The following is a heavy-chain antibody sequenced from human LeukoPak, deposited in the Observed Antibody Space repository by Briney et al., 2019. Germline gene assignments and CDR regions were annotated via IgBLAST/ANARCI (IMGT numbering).Heavy chain of an antibody. V-gene: IGHV1-69*04. CDR3: ARELQPQTAHVTFDY. Sequence: SVKVSCKASGGTFSSYAISWVRQAPGQGLEWMGRIIPILGIANYAQKFQGRVTITADKSTSTAYMELSSLRSEDTAVYYCARELQPQTAHVTFDYWGQGTLVTVSS. D-gene: IGHD2-2*01. CDR2: IIPILGIA. CDR1: GGTFSSYA. J-gene: IGHJ4*02.